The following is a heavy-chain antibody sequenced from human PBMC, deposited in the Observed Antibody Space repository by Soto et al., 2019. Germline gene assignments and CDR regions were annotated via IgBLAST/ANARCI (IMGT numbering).Heavy chain of an antibody. CDR2: SAPEEGEP. Sequence: GASVKVSCKVPENTLTELTIDWLRQAPGKGLEWMGRSAPEEGEPTYPQKFQGRVSMTEDPSTDTAYMELTSLRSEDTAVYFYAADRKIVGTIGAFDFWG. J-gene: IGHJ4*01. CDR3: AADRKIVGTIGAFDF. CDR1: ENTLTELT. D-gene: IGHD1-26*01. V-gene: IGHV1-24*01.